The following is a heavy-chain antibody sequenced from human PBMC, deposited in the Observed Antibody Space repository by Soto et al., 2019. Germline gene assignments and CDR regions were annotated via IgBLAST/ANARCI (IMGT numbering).Heavy chain of an antibody. CDR1: GGSISSYY. CDR2: IYYSGST. Sequence: QLQLQESGPGLVKPSETLSLTCTVSGGSISSYYWSWIRQPPGKGLEWIGYIYYSGSTNYNPSLTSRVTTSVDTSKTQFSLKLGSVTAADTAVYYCARLEGYWYFDIWGRGTLVTVSS. CDR3: ARLEGYWYFDI. D-gene: IGHD3-3*01. J-gene: IGHJ2*01. V-gene: IGHV4-59*08.